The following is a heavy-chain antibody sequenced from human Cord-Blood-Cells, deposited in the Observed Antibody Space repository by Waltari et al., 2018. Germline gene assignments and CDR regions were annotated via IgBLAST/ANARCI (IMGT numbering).Heavy chain of an antibody. Sequence: QVQLVQSGAEVKKPGSSVKVSCKASGGTFSSYAISWVRQAPGQGLEWRGGIIPIFGTANYAQKVQGRVTITADESTSTAYMELSSLRSEDTAVYYCARSAGFGELLYYYYYGMDVWGQGTTVTVSS. D-gene: IGHD3-10*01. V-gene: IGHV1-69*01. CDR1: GGTFSSYA. CDR3: ARSAGFGELLYYYYYGMDV. J-gene: IGHJ6*02. CDR2: IIPIFGTA.